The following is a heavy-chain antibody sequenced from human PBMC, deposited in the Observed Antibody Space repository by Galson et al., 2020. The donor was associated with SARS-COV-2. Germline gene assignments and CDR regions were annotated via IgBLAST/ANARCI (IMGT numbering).Heavy chain of an antibody. CDR3: ARDEAVAGAFDY. Sequence: ASVKVSCKASGYTFTSYGISWVRQAPGQGLEWMGWISAYNGNTIYAQKLQDRVTLTTDTSTNTAYMDLRSLTSDATAVYYCARDEAVAGAFDYWGQGTLVAVSS. V-gene: IGHV1-18*01. CDR1: GYTFTSYG. D-gene: IGHD6-19*01. J-gene: IGHJ4*02. CDR2: ISAYNGNT.